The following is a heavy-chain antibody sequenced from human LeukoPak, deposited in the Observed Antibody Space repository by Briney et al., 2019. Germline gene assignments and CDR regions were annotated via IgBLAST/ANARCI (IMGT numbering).Heavy chain of an antibody. V-gene: IGHV3-74*01. Sequence: GGSLRLSCVASGFTFSNDWMHWVRQAPGKGLVWVSRIYSDGISTSFADSVKGRFTISRDNAKNTLYLQMNSLRAEDTAVYYCARMIATGGVDVWGQGTTVTVSS. CDR1: GFTFSNDW. CDR2: IYSDGIST. CDR3: ARMIATGGVDV. J-gene: IGHJ6*02. D-gene: IGHD3-22*01.